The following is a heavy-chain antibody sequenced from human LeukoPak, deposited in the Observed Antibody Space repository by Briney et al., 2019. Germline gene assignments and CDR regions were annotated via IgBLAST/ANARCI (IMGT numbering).Heavy chain of an antibody. Sequence: PGGSLRLSCAASGLTFSSYGMHWVRQAPGKGLEWVAVISYDGTIRNYADSVKGRFTISRDNAKNSLYLQMNSVRAEDMAVFYCARGHVWFDPWGQGTLVTVSS. V-gene: IGHV3-30*03. CDR1: GLTFSSYG. CDR2: ISYDGTIR. CDR3: ARGHVWFDP. J-gene: IGHJ5*02.